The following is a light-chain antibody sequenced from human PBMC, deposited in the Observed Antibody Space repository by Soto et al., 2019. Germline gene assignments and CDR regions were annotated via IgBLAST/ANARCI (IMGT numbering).Light chain of an antibody. CDR1: SSNIGDNY. V-gene: IGLV1-47*01. Sequence: QSVLTQPPSASGSPGQKVTISCSGRSSNIGDNYVYWHQQLPGTAPKLLIYRNNQRPSGVPDRFSGPKSGTSASLAISGLRSEDEADYYCAAWDDSLSGYVFGPGTKVTVL. J-gene: IGLJ1*01. CDR2: RNN. CDR3: AAWDDSLSGYV.